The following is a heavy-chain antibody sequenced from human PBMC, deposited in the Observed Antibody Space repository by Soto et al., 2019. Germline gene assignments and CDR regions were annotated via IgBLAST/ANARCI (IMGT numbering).Heavy chain of an antibody. CDR2: ISTNSGHT. V-gene: IGHV1-18*04. D-gene: IGHD3-16*02. Sequence: QVQLVQSGAEVKKPGASVKVSCKASGYTFTNYGISWVRQAPGQGLEWMGWISTNSGHTDYAQNLRGRVTMTKDPSTTTAYMALRSLRSDDTAVYYCAREEYRQLDHWGQGTLVTVSS. CDR1: GYTFTNYG. CDR3: AREEYRQLDH. J-gene: IGHJ5*02.